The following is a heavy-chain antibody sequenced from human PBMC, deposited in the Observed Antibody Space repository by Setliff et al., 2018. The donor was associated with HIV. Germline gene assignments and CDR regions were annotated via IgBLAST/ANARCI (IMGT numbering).Heavy chain of an antibody. Sequence: PGGSLRLSCAASGFTSGFASSHYWMHWVRQVPGKGLVWVSRITNDVSATTYADFVKGRFTISRDNAKNMVYLQMNSLRVEDTAVYYCTTGPYNGYSDWGHGTAVTVSS. D-gene: IGHD5-12*01. CDR3: TTGPYNGYSD. J-gene: IGHJ4*01. CDR2: ITNDVSAT. V-gene: IGHV3-74*01. CDR1: GFASSHYW.